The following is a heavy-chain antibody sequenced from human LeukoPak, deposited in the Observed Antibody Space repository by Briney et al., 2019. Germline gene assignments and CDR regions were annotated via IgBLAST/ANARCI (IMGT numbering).Heavy chain of an antibody. V-gene: IGHV4-34*01. J-gene: IGHJ4*02. CDR2: INHSGST. D-gene: IGHD5-24*01. CDR3: ASGSYGYTDY. CDR1: GGSFSGYY. Sequence: SETLSLTCAVYGGSFSGYYWSWIRQPPGKGLEWIGEINHSGSTNYNPSLKSRVTISVDTSKNQFSLELSSVTAADTAVYYCASGSYGYTDYWGQGTLVTVSS.